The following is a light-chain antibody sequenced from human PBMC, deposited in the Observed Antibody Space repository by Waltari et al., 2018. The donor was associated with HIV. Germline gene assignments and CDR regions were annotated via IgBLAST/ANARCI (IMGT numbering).Light chain of an antibody. CDR2: GRN. J-gene: IGLJ2*01. CDR1: SLRFNY. Sequence: SSELTQAPAVSVAMGQTVRITCQGDSLRFNYQSWYQQKPGQAPVLVIYGRNNRPSGIPARFSGSRSGNTASLTITGAQAEDEADYYCNSRDRSGYLHVLFGGGTKLTVL. V-gene: IGLV3-19*01. CDR3: NSRDRSGYLHVL.